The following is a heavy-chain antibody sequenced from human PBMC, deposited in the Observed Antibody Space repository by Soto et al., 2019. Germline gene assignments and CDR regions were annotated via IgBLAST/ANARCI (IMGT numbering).Heavy chain of an antibody. CDR2: IYYSGST. J-gene: IGHJ6*02. CDR1: GGSISSSSYY. D-gene: IGHD3-9*01. V-gene: IGHV4-39*01. CDR3: ARLSYYDILTGFYGMDV. Sequence: QLQLQESGPGLVKPSETLSLTCTVSGGSISSSSYYWGWIRQPPGKGLEWIGSIYYSGSTYYNPSLKSRVTISVDTSKNQFSLKLSSVTAADTAVYYCARLSYYDILTGFYGMDVWGQGTTVTVSS.